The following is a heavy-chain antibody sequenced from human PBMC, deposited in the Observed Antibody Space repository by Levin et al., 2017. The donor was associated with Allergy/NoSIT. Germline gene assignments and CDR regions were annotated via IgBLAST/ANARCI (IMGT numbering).Heavy chain of an antibody. CDR1: GFTFSSYE. V-gene: IGHV3-48*03. CDR2: ISSSGSTI. CDR3: ARDFEYSSSYYYYGMDV. J-gene: IGHJ6*02. D-gene: IGHD6-6*01. Sequence: GESLKISCAASGFTFSSYEMNWVRQAPGKGLEWVSYISSSGSTIYYADSVKGRFTISRDNAKNSLYLQMNSLRAEDTAVYYCARDFEYSSSYYYYGMDVWGQGTTVTVSS.